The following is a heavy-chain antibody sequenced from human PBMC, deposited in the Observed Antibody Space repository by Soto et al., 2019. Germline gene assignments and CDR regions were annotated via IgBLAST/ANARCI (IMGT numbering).Heavy chain of an antibody. CDR2: IDTDGRTT. Sequence: EVQLAESGGGLVQPGGSLRLSCAASGFTFSNYWMHWVRQAPGKGPVWVSRIDTDGRTTDYADSVKGRFTISRDNARNTLYLQTNSLGAEDTALYYCARYLGGYASQWGQGTLITVSS. D-gene: IGHD3-16*01. CDR1: GFTFSNYW. V-gene: IGHV3-74*01. J-gene: IGHJ4*02. CDR3: ARYLGGYASQ.